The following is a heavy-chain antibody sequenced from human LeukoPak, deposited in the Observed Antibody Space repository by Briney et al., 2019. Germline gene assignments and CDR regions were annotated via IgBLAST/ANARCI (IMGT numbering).Heavy chain of an antibody. CDR1: GFTFITYG. J-gene: IGHJ4*02. V-gene: IGHV3-23*01. Sequence: GRSLRLSCAASGFTFITYGMSWVRQAPGKGLEWVSAISGSGDRTYYADSVKGRFTVSRDISKNTLFLQLNSLRAEDTAVYYCAKLFRGVVVPYFDSWGQGTLVTVSS. CDR3: AKLFRGVVVPYFDS. CDR2: ISGSGDRT. D-gene: IGHD3-16*02.